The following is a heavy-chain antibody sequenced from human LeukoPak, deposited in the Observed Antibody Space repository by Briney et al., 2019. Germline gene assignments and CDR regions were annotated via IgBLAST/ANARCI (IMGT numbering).Heavy chain of an antibody. CDR2: TYYSGST. CDR3: ARAVRYYYGSGSYRPSFDY. D-gene: IGHD3-10*01. J-gene: IGHJ4*02. CDR1: GGSISSSSYY. Sequence: SETLSLTCTVSGGSISSSSYYWGWIRQPPGKGLEWIGSTYYSGSTYYNPSLKSRVTISVDTSKNQFSLKLSSVTAADTAVYYCARAVRYYYGSGSYRPSFDYWGQGTLVTVSS. V-gene: IGHV4-39*07.